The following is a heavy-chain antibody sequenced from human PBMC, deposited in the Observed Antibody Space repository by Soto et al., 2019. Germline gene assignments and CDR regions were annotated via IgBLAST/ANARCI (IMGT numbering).Heavy chain of an antibody. CDR1: GGSISSYY. CDR3: ASQYSSSWYYGMDV. D-gene: IGHD6-13*01. J-gene: IGHJ6*02. V-gene: IGHV4-59*08. CDR2: IYYSGST. Sequence: QVQLQESGPGLVKPSETLSLTCTVSGGSISSYYWSWIRQPPGKGLEWIGYIYYSGSTNYNPSLTSRVTIAVDTSKNQFSLKLSSVTAADTAVYYCASQYSSSWYYGMDVWGQGTTVTVSS.